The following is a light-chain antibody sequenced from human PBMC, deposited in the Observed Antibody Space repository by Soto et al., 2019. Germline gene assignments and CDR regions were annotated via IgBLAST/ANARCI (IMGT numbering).Light chain of an antibody. CDR2: YAS. V-gene: IGKV1-13*02. CDR3: QHYNSYWT. J-gene: IGKJ1*01. CDR1: PGISSE. Sequence: IQRTQSPSSLSASVGDRVTITCRASPGISSELGWYPAKPCKAPNLLIYYASSCKSVVPSRFIGSGSGTEFTLTIRSLQADVFASDYQQHYNSYWTFGQGTKGDIK.